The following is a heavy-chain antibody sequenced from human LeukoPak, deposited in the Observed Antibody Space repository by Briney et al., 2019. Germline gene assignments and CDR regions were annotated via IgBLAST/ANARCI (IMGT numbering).Heavy chain of an antibody. Sequence: PGGSLRLSCAASGFTFSSYSMNWVRQAPGKGLEWVSSISSSSSYIYYADSVKGRFTVSRDNAKNSLYLQMNSLRAEDTAVYCCARDAPAGYCSGGSCYSWFDPWGQGTLVTVSS. CDR2: ISSSSSYI. V-gene: IGHV3-21*01. J-gene: IGHJ5*02. CDR3: ARDAPAGYCSGGSCYSWFDP. D-gene: IGHD2-15*01. CDR1: GFTFSSYS.